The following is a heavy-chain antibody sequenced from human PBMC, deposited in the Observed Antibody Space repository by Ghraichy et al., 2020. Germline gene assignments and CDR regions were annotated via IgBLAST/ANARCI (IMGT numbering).Heavy chain of an antibody. CDR3: ARLGGSGTNPPYDK. V-gene: IGHV4-59*01. Sequence: ESLNISCTVSGVSINSDYWSWIRQPPGKGLEQIGYIHHSGTTIYNPSLQSRVTISVDTSKNQFSLNLRSVTAADTAVYYCARLGGSGTNPPYDKWGQGMLVTDSS. D-gene: IGHD3-10*01. CDR2: IHHSGTT. J-gene: IGHJ4*02. CDR1: GVSINSDY.